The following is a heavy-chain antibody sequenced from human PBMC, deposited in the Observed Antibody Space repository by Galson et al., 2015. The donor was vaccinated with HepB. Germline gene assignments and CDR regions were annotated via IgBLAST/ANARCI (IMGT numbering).Heavy chain of an antibody. CDR3: ARERVTLVRGIVMDYYGLDV. D-gene: IGHD3-10*01. CDR2: TYYKSKWYN. CDR1: GDSVSRNDVA. Sequence: CAISGDSVSRNDVAWNRIRQSPSRGLEWLGRTYYKSKWYNDYAVSVKSRLTINPDTSANHFSLQLKFVTPEDTAVYFCARERVTLVRGIVMDYYGLDVWGQGTTVIVSS. J-gene: IGHJ6*02. V-gene: IGHV6-1*01.